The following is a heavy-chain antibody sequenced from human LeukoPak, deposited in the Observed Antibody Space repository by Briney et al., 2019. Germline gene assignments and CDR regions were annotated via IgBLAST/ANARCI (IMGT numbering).Heavy chain of an antibody. CDR1: GFTFSSYS. J-gene: IGHJ6*02. CDR3: ARDGAGGYTAAGSWSRILGYYYYYGMDV. Sequence: GGSLRLSCAASGFTFSSYSMNWVRQAPGKGLEWVSSISSSSSYIYYADSVKGRFTISRDNAKNSLYLQMNSLRAEDTAVYYCARDGAGGYTAAGSWSRILGYYYYYGMDVWGQGTTVTVSS. D-gene: IGHD2-15*01. V-gene: IGHV3-21*01. CDR2: ISSSSSYI.